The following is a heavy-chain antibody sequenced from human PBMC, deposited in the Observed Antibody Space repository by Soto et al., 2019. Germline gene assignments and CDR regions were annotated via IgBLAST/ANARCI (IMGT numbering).Heavy chain of an antibody. CDR3: ARDRPPDGAIFGVVTPKYQSSSYYYYGMDV. J-gene: IGHJ6*02. CDR1: GFTFSSYS. V-gene: IGHV3-48*02. D-gene: IGHD3-3*01. CDR2: ISSSSSTI. Sequence: EVQLVESGGGLVQPGGSLRLSCAASGFTFSSYSMNWVRQAPGKGLEWVSYISSSSSTIYYADSVKGRFTISRDNAKNTLRLHMNSLRYEDTAVHYWARDRPPDGAIFGVVTPKYQSSSYYYYGMDVWGQGTTVTVSS.